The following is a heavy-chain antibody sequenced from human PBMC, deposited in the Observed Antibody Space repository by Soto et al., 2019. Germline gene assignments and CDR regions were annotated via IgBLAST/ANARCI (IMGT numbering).Heavy chain of an antibody. D-gene: IGHD1-26*01. Sequence: SLTCTVSGGSISSYYWSWTRQPPGKGLEWIGYIHYSGTTNYNPSLKSRVTISVDTSKNQFSLKLSSVTAADTAVYYCARDGGSVGAHFDYWGQGAPVTVS. J-gene: IGHJ4*02. CDR2: IHYSGTT. CDR3: ARDGGSVGAHFDY. V-gene: IGHV4-59*01. CDR1: GGSISSYY.